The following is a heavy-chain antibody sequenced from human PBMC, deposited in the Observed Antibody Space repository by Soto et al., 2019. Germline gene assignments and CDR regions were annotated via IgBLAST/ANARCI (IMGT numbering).Heavy chain of an antibody. Sequence: QLQLQESGPGLVEPSETLSLTCTVSGGSISGSDYYWAWLRQPPGKGLEWLGTIYRTGTAYYNPSLKSXXTXSVXTSKNQFFLNLNSVSAADTAIYFCADMRGQWLPRDWGQGTLVTVSS. CDR1: GGSISGSDYY. V-gene: IGHV4-39*01. CDR3: ADMRGQWLPRD. D-gene: IGHD6-19*01. CDR2: IYRTGTA. J-gene: IGHJ4*02.